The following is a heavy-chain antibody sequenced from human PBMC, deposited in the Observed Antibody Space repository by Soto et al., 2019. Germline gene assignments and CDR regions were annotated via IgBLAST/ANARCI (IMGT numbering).Heavy chain of an antibody. V-gene: IGHV4-4*02. Sequence: XXTLSLAFAVSGGSISSSNWWSWVRQPPGKGLEWIGEIYHSGSTNYNPSLKSRVTISVDKSKNQFSLKLTSVTAADTAVYYCARDKITGLFDYWGQGTLVTVSS. CDR1: GGSISSSNW. J-gene: IGHJ4*02. CDR2: IYHSGST. D-gene: IGHD2-8*02. CDR3: ARDKITGLFDY.